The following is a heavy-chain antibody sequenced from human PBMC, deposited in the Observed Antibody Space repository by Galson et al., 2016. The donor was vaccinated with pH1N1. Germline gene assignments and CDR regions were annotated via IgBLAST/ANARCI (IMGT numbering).Heavy chain of an antibody. CDR2: INPYSGDT. CDR3: ARDVAPPGHYAMDV. Sequence: SVKVSCKASGYTFTFTGYFIHWVRQAPGQGLEFEWMGRINPYSGDTDFAQNFQGRVTMTRDTSIGTAYMEVSRLTSDDTAIHYWARDVAPPGHYAMDVWGQGTTVTVSS. V-gene: IGHV1-2*06. CDR1: GYTFTFTGYF. J-gene: IGHJ6*02.